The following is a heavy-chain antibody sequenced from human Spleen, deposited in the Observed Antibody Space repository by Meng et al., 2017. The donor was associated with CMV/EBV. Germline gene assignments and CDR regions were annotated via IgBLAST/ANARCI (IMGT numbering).Heavy chain of an antibody. CDR2: ISSSSGYI. D-gene: IGHD2-2*01. CDR1: GFTFSSYS. Sequence: GESLKISCVASGFTFSSYSMKWVRQAPGKGLEWVSSISSSSGYIYYADSVKGRFTISRDNAKNSLYLQMNSLRAEDTAVYYCARDRGEDQLLFRYYHYYGMDVWGQGTTVTVSS. CDR3: ARDRGEDQLLFRYYHYYGMDV. J-gene: IGHJ6*02. V-gene: IGHV3-21*01.